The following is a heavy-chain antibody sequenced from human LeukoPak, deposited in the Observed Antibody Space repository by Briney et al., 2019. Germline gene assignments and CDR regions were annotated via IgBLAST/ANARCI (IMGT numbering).Heavy chain of an antibody. Sequence: SVKVSCKASGGTFSSYAISWVRQAPGQGLEWMGGIIPIFGTANYAQKFQGRVTITADESTSTAYMELSSLRSEDTAVYYCASTHPGPSTVTTDYYYYYMDVWGKGTTVTVSS. J-gene: IGHJ6*03. V-gene: IGHV1-69*13. D-gene: IGHD4-17*01. CDR2: IIPIFGTA. CDR1: GGTFSSYA. CDR3: ASTHPGPSTVTTDYYYYYMDV.